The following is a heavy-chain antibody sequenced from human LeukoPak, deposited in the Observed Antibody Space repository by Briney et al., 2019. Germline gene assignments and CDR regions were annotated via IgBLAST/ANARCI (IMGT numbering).Heavy chain of an antibody. CDR1: GGFVNSGTYY. D-gene: IGHD4-17*01. Sequence: PSETLSLTCTVSGGFVNSGTYYWSWIRQPPGKGLEWIGNIYYSGSAYYNPSLKSRVTMSVDTSKNQFSLKLSSVTAADTAVYYCARRRHDYGDLPYFDYWGQGTLVTVSS. V-gene: IGHV4-39*07. CDR3: ARRRHDYGDLPYFDY. CDR2: IYYSGSA. J-gene: IGHJ4*02.